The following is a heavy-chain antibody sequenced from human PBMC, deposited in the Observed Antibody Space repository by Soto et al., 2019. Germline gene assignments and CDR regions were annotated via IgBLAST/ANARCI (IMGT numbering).Heavy chain of an antibody. D-gene: IGHD1-1*01. CDR2: IFYSGGT. CDR3: ARLQHAQKGIDY. V-gene: IGHV4-59*01. J-gene: IGHJ4*02. CDR1: GDTISTYY. Sequence: SETLSLTCTVSGDTISTYYWSWIRQPPGKGLQWIGYIFYSGGTADNPSLKSRVTISLDMSKKQISMKLSSVTTADTATYFCARLQHAQKGIDYWGQGTLVTVSS.